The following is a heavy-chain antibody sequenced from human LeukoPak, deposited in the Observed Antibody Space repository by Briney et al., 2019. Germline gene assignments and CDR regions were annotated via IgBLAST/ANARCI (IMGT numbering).Heavy chain of an antibody. CDR2: ISGSGGSA. D-gene: IGHD6-19*01. CDR1: GFTFSSFE. Sequence: GGSLRLSCAASGFTFSSFEMSWVRQAPGKGLEWVSAISGSGGSAYYADSVKGQFTISRDNSRNSLSLQMNSLRAEDTALYYCAKTGYSSGWYRIWDYWGQGTLVTVSS. V-gene: IGHV3-23*01. CDR3: AKTGYSSGWYRIWDY. J-gene: IGHJ4*02.